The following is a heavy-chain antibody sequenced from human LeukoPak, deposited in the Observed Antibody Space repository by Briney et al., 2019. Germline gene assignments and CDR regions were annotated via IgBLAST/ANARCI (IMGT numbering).Heavy chain of an antibody. V-gene: IGHV3-21*01. CDR3: ARERREIVGATEN. D-gene: IGHD1-26*01. J-gene: IGHJ4*02. CDR1: GFTFSSYS. CDR2: ISSSSSYI. Sequence: PGGSLRLSCAASGFTFSSYSMNWVRQAPGKGLEWVSSISSSSSYIYYADSVKGRFTISRDNAKNSLYLQMNSLRAEDTAVYYCARERREIVGATENWGQGTLVTVSS.